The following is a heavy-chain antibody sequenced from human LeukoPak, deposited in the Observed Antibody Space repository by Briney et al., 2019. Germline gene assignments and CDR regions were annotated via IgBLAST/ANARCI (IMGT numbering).Heavy chain of an antibody. J-gene: IGHJ4*02. V-gene: IGHV3-53*01. Sequence: GGSLRLSCAASGFTVSNNYMSWVRQAPGKGLEWVSVIYGGGTTYYADSVKGRFTISRDNSKNTLYLQMNSLRAEDTAVYYCARGKGSGYYHGDDPYVDYWGQGTLVTVSS. D-gene: IGHD3-22*01. CDR2: IYGGGTT. CDR1: GFTVSNNY. CDR3: ARGKGSGYYHGDDPYVDY.